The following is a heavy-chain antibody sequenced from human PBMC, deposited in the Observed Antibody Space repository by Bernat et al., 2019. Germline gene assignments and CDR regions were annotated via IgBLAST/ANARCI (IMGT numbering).Heavy chain of an antibody. V-gene: IGHV1-69*02. CDR1: GGTFSSYT. CDR3: ASAPSYYYMDV. CDR2: ITPILGIA. J-gene: IGHJ6*03. Sequence: QVQLVQSGAEVKKPGSSVKVSCKASGGTFSSYTISWVRQAPGQGLEWMGRITPILGIANYAQKFQGRGTITADKSTRTAYMELSSLRSEETAVYYCASAPSYYYMDVWGKGTTVTVSS.